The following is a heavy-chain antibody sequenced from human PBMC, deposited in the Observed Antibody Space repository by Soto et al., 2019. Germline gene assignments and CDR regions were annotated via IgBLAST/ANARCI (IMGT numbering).Heavy chain of an antibody. CDR2: LSSDGFGA. Sequence: GGSLRLSCAASGFSLSPYRMHWVRQALGRGLEWVSRLSSDGFGAAYADSVKGRFFISRDVARNTLFLQMNSLRADDTAVYYCARDFGGPDYWGRGTSVTVSS. CDR1: GFSLSPYR. J-gene: IGHJ4*02. D-gene: IGHD3-10*01. CDR3: ARDFGGPDY. V-gene: IGHV3-74*03.